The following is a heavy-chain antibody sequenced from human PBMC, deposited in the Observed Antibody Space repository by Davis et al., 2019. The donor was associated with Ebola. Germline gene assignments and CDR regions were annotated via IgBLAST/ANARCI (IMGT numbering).Heavy chain of an antibody. CDR3: ARRFSIHDAFDI. Sequence: ASVKVSCKASGYTFTGYYMHWVRQAPGQGLEWMGWINPNSGGTNYAQKFQGRVTMTRDTSISTAYMELSRLRSDDTAVYYCARRFSIHDAFDIWGQGTMVTVSS. V-gene: IGHV1-2*02. CDR2: INPNSGGT. J-gene: IGHJ3*02. D-gene: IGHD3-10*01. CDR1: GYTFTGYY.